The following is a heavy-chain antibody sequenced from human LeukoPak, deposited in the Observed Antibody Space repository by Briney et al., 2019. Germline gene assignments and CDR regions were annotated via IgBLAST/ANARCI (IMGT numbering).Heavy chain of an antibody. Sequence: PGGSLRLSCAASGFTFSSYSMNWVRQAPGKGLEWVSSISSGSSYIYYADSVKGRFTISRDNAKNSLYLQMNSLRAEDTAVYYCARESLWFGELSRGAIDYWGQGTLVTVSS. V-gene: IGHV3-21*01. D-gene: IGHD3-10*01. CDR3: ARESLWFGELSRGAIDY. J-gene: IGHJ4*02. CDR1: GFTFSSYS. CDR2: ISSGSSYI.